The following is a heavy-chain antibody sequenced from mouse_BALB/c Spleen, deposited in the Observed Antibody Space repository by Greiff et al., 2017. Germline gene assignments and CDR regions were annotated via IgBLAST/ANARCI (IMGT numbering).Heavy chain of an antibody. CDR3: TRDYYDAMDY. D-gene: IGHD2-4*01. CDR1: GFTFSNYW. V-gene: IGHV6-6*02. Sequence: EVQLQESGGGLVQPGGSMKLSCVASGFTFSNYWMNWVRQSPEKGLEWVAEIRLKSNNYATHYAESVKGRFTISRDDSKSSVYLQMNNLRAEDTGIYYCTRDYYDAMDYWGQGTSVTVSS. CDR2: IRLKSNNYAT. J-gene: IGHJ4*01.